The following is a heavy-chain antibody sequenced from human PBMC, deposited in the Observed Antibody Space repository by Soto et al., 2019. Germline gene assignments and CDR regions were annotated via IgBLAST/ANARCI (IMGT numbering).Heavy chain of an antibody. CDR1: GFTFSSYG. CDR3: AKVGSYTGY. V-gene: IGHV3-30*18. D-gene: IGHD2-2*02. J-gene: IGHJ4*02. CDR2: ISYDGSNK. Sequence: PGGSLRLSCAASGFTFSSYGMHWVRQAPGKGLEWVAVISYDGSNKYYADSVKGRFTISRDNSKNTLYLQMNSLRAEDTAVYYCAKVGSYTGYWGQGTLVTVSS.